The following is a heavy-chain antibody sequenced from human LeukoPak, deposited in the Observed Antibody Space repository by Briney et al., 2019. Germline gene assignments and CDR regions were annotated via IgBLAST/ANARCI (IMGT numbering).Heavy chain of an antibody. D-gene: IGHD3-22*01. V-gene: IGHV4-34*01. J-gene: IGHJ3*02. CDR2: INHSGST. Sequence: PSETLSLTCAVYGGSFSGYYWSWIRQPPGKGLERIGEINHSGSTNYNPSLKSRVTISVDTSKNQFSLKLSSVTAADTAVYHCAREGGYYDSSGYHDAFDIWGQGTMVTVSS. CDR1: GGSFSGYY. CDR3: AREGGYYDSSGYHDAFDI.